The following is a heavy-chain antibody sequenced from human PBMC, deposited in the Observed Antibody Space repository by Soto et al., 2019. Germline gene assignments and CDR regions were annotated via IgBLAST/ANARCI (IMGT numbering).Heavy chain of an antibody. CDR3: ARDQLMYSSSPIFDH. Sequence: ASVKVSCKASGYTFTSYYMHWVRQAPGQGLEWMGIINPSGGSTSYAQKFQGRVTMTRDTSTSTVYMELSSLRSEDTAVYYCARDQLMYSSSPIFDHWGQGTLDTVSS. D-gene: IGHD6-6*01. V-gene: IGHV1-46*01. CDR2: INPSGGST. CDR1: GYTFTSYY. J-gene: IGHJ4*02.